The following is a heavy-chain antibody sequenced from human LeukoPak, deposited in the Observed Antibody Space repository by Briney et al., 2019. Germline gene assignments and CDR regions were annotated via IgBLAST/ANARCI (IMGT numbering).Heavy chain of an antibody. CDR3: ATETNGRHYDY. CDR1: GLTFSTSG. D-gene: IGHD1-14*01. J-gene: IGHJ4*02. V-gene: IGHV3-21*06. CDR2: IGPTGSDR. Sequence: GGSLRLSCTASGLTFSTSGFNWVRQASGKGLEWVASIGPTGSDRYHADSIKGRFTISRDNANNFLYLQMNSLRAEDTAVYYCATETNGRHYDYWGQGALLTVSS.